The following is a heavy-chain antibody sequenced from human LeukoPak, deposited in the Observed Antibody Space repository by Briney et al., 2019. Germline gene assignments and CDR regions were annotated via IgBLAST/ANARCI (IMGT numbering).Heavy chain of an antibody. J-gene: IGHJ6*04. CDR1: GFTYSSYW. CDR3: AREWNYYGSGIMDV. CDR2: IKQDGGEK. Sequence: GGSLRLSCAASGFTYSSYWMSWVRQAPGKGLEGVGNIKQDGGEKYYVGSLKGRFTVSRDNAKNSLYLQMNSLIAEDTAVYYCAREWNYYGSGIMDVWGKGTTVTVSS. V-gene: IGHV3-7*01. D-gene: IGHD3-10*01.